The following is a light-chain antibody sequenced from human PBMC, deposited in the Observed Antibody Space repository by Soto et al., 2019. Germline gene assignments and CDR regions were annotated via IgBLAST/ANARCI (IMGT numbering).Light chain of an antibody. Sequence: IQMTQSPSTLSGSVGDRVTTTCRARPTISSWLAWNQQKPGKAPKLLIYKASTLKSGVPSRFIGSGSGTEFPLTISSLQPDDFATYYCQHYNSYSEAFGQGTKV. CDR2: KAS. V-gene: IGKV1-5*03. CDR1: PTISSW. CDR3: QHYNSYSEA. J-gene: IGKJ1*01.